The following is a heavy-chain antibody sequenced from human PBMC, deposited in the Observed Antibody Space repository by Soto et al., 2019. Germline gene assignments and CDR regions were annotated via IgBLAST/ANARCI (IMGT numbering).Heavy chain of an antibody. Sequence: QVELQESGPGLERPSETLSLTCTVSGGSLNNSFYFWSWIRQPPGKGLEWIGYIHYFGSTKYNPSLESRVVISVDTSKNQFSLKVPSVTAADTAMYFCARGGSYVGFDAWGQGARVTVSP. CDR2: IHYFGST. V-gene: IGHV4-61*01. CDR3: ARGGSYVGFDA. J-gene: IGHJ4*02. D-gene: IGHD1-26*01. CDR1: GGSLNNSFYF.